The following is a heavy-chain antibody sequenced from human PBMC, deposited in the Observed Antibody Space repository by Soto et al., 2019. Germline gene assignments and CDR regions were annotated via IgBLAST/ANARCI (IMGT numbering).Heavy chain of an antibody. D-gene: IGHD4-4*01. J-gene: IGHJ4*02. V-gene: IGHV3-9*01. CDR2: ITWNGGRI. CDR1: GFTFDNYA. Sequence: EVQLVESGGGLVQPGRSLRLSCAASGFTFDNYAMRWVRQGPGTGLEWVAGITWNGGRIHYADSVKGRFTISRDNTKNSLSLQINSLRAEDTALYFCVRGFYTVDYYFDFWGQGTQVTVSS. CDR3: VRGFYTVDYYFDF.